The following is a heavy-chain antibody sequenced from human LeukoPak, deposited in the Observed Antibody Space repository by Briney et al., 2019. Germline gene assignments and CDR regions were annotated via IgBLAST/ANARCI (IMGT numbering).Heavy chain of an antibody. CDR2: IIPIFGTA. D-gene: IGHD3-3*01. CDR3: ARSGITIFGVVKSFYYYYMDV. CDR1: GYTLTELS. Sequence: VASVKVSCKVSGYTLTELSMHWVRQAPGQGLEWMGGIIPIFGTANYAQKFQGRVTITADESTSTAYMELSSLRSEDTAVYYCARSGITIFGVVKSFYYYYMDVWGKGTTVTVSS. V-gene: IGHV1-69*13. J-gene: IGHJ6*03.